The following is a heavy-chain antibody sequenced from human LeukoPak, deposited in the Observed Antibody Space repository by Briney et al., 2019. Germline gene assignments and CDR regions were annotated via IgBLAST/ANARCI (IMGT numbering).Heavy chain of an antibody. CDR3: ARGVMAVRSSGYCYDGSDY. V-gene: IGHV4-34*01. CDR1: GGSFSGYY. Sequence: SETLSLTCAVYGGSFSGYYWSWIRQPPGRGLEWIGEINHSGSTNYNPSLKSRVTISVDTSKNQFSLKLTSVTAADTAVYYCARGVMAVRSSGYCYDGSDYWGQGTLVTVSS. CDR2: INHSGST. D-gene: IGHD3-22*01. J-gene: IGHJ4*02.